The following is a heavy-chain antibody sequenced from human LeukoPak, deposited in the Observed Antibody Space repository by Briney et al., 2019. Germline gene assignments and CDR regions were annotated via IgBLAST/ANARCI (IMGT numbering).Heavy chain of an antibody. J-gene: IGHJ5*02. CDR1: GYTFTSYD. CDR2: INPSGGNT. V-gene: IGHV1-46*01. Sequence: ASVTVSCKASGYTFTSYDINWVRQATGQGLEWMGIINPSGGNTNYLQKFQGRVTMTRDTSTSTVYMELSSLRSEDTAVYYCARGLGSSSYYAPWGQGTLVTVSS. D-gene: IGHD3-22*01. CDR3: ARGLGSSSYYAP.